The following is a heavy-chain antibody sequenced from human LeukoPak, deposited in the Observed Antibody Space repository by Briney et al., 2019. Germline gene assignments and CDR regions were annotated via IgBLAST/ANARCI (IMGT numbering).Heavy chain of an antibody. CDR3: ARGGRWELPRPYAFDI. CDR1: GYTFTTYG. Sequence: ASVKVSCKASGYTFTTYGINWLRQAPGQGLEWMGWISVYNGHTDYAQKFQGRVTMTTDTSTSTAYMELRSLRSDDTAVYYCARGGRWELPRPYAFDIWGQGTMVTVSS. J-gene: IGHJ3*02. CDR2: ISVYNGHT. D-gene: IGHD1-26*01. V-gene: IGHV1-18*01.